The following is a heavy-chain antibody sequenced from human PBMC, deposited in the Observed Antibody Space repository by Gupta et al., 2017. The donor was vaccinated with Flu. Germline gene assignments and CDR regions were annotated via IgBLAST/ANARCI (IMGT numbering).Heavy chain of an antibody. CDR1: GFTFDDYA. J-gene: IGHJ4*02. V-gene: IGHV3-9*01. Sequence: EVQLVESGGGLVQPGRSLRLSCAASGFTFDDYAMHLVRQAPGKGLEWVSGISWNSGSIGYADSVKGRFTISRDNAKNSLYLQMNSLRAEDTALYYCAKGRVGYDYVWGSGTFDYWGQGTLVTVSS. CDR3: AKGRVGYDYVWGSGTFDY. CDR2: ISWNSGSI. D-gene: IGHD3-16*01.